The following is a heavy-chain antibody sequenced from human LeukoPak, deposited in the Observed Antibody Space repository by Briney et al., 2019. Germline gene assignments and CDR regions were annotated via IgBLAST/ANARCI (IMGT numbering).Heavy chain of an antibody. Sequence: GGSLRLSCAACGFTFTSYSMNWVGQAPGKGGEWVSCISGSNTYIYSSHSVTGRFTVSRDNPQTSLYLQMNSLRVEDTSVYYCARASGEYTYGLVTNSFDFWGQGTLVTVSS. J-gene: IGHJ4*02. CDR2: ISGSNTYI. V-gene: IGHV3-21*01. CDR1: GFTFTSYS. CDR3: ARASGEYTYGLVTNSFDF. D-gene: IGHD5-18*01.